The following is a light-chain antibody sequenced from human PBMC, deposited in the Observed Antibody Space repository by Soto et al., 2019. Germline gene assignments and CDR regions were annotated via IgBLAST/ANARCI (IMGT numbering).Light chain of an antibody. CDR1: SSDVGSYNY. J-gene: IGLJ1*01. Sequence: QSALTQPASVSGSPGQSITISCTGNSSDVGSYNYVSWYQQHPGKAPKLIIYEVSDRPSGISSRFSGSKSGNTASLTISGLQTEDEADYYCSSYTSSSTLFGTGTKLTVL. CDR2: EVS. CDR3: SSYTSSSTL. V-gene: IGLV2-14*01.